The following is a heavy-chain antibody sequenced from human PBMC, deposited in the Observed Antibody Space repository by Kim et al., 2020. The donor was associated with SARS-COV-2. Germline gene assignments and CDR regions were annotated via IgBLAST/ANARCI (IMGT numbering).Heavy chain of an antibody. CDR3: SNSPYSGLAPLGY. Sequence: GGSLRLSCAASVFTFSDHYMDWVRQAPGKGLEWVGRIRNKANSYTTEYAASVKGRFTISRDDSKNSLYLQMNSLKTEDTAVYYCSNSPYSGLAPLGYWGQGTLVTVSS. CDR1: VFTFSDHY. J-gene: IGHJ4*02. V-gene: IGHV3-72*01. CDR2: IRNKANSYTT. D-gene: IGHD1-26*01.